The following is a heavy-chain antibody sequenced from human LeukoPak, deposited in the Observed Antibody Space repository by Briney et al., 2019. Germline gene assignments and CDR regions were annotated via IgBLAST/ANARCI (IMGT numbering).Heavy chain of an antibody. Sequence: GRSLRLSCAASGFTFSSYGMHWVRQAPGKGLEWVAAIWYDGSNKYYADSVKGRFTISRDNSKNTLYLQMNSLRAEDTAVYYCARDDGPFDYWGQGTLVTVSS. J-gene: IGHJ4*02. CDR2: IWYDGSNK. CDR3: ARDDGPFDY. D-gene: IGHD4-17*01. V-gene: IGHV3-33*01. CDR1: GFTFSSYG.